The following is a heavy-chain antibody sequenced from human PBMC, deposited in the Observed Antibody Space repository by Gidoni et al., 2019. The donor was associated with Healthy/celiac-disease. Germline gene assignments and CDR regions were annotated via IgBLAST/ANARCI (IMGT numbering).Heavy chain of an antibody. CDR3: ARGNRAHSSGWRNWFDP. D-gene: IGHD6-19*01. Sequence: QVQLQQWGAGLLKPSETLSLTCAVYGGSFSGHYWSWIRQPPGKGLEWIGEINPSGSNNYNPSLKSRVTISVDTSKNQFSLKLSSVTAADTAVYYCARGNRAHSSGWRNWFDPWGQGTLVTVSS. J-gene: IGHJ5*02. CDR1: GGSFSGHY. V-gene: IGHV4-34*01. CDR2: INPSGSN.